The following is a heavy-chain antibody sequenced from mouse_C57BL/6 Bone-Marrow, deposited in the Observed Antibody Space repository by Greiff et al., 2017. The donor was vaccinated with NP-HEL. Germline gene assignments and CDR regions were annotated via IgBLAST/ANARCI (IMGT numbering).Heavy chain of an antibody. J-gene: IGHJ2*01. D-gene: IGHD2-5*01. CDR1: GYTFTDYN. Sequence: EVQLHQSGPELVKPGASVQIPCKASGYTFTDYNMDWVKQSHGKSLEWIGDINPNNGGTIYNQKFKGKATLTVDKSSSTAYMELRSLTSEDTAGYYCARCSNLYFDYWGQGTTLTVSS. CDR2: INPNNGGT. V-gene: IGHV1-18*01. CDR3: ARCSNLYFDY.